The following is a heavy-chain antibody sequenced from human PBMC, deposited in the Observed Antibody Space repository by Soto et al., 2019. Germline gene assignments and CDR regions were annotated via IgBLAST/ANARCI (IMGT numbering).Heavy chain of an antibody. CDR2: LVSSGIDT. J-gene: IGHJ4*02. CDR3: AREHDGSGSNHGDY. Sequence: QSGGSLRLSCAASGFSFSNYAMSWVRQAPGKGLEWVSSLVSSGIDTNYIDSVKGRFIISRDNSKNTLYLQMNSLTAEDTAIYFCAREHDGSGSNHGDYWGQGTLVTVSS. CDR1: GFSFSNYA. D-gene: IGHD3-10*01. V-gene: IGHV3-23*05.